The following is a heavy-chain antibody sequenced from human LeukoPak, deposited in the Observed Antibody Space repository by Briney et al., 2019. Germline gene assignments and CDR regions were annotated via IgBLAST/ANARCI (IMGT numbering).Heavy chain of an antibody. CDR1: GGSISSSSYY. Sequence: QSSETLSLTCTVSGGSISSSSYYWGWIRQPPGKGLEWIGSIYYSWSTYYNPSLKSRVTISVDTSKNQFSLKLSSVTAADTAVYYCARHLNYYDSSGYYSYFDYWGQGTLVTVSS. CDR3: ARHLNYYDSSGYYSYFDY. J-gene: IGHJ4*02. D-gene: IGHD3-22*01. CDR2: IYYSWST. V-gene: IGHV4-39*01.